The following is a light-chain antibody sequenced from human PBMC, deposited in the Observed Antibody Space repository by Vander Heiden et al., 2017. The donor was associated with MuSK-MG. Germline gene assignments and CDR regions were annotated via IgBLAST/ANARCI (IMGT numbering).Light chain of an antibody. CDR3: QQYNSYSLLT. CDR2: KAS. V-gene: IGKV1-5*03. CDR1: QSISSW. Sequence: DIQMTQSPSTLSASVGDRVTITCRAIQSISSWLAWYQQKPGKAPKLLIYKASSLESGVPSRFSGSGYGTEFTLTISSLQPDDFAPYYCQQYNSYSLLTFGGGTKVEIK. J-gene: IGKJ4*01.